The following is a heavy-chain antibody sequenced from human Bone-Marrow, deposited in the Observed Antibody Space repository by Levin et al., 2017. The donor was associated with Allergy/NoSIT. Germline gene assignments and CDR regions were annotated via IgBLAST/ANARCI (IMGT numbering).Heavy chain of an antibody. CDR3: ARESAAWGGIAAAGLQVVTHYYYYGMDV. V-gene: IGHV3-30-3*01. Sequence: PGGSLRLSCAASGFTFSSYAMHWVRQAPGKGLEWVAVISYDGSNKYYADSVKGRFTISRDNSKNTLYLQMNSLRAEDTAVYYCARESAAWGGIAAAGLQVVTHYYYYGMDVWGQGTTVTVSS. CDR2: ISYDGSNK. J-gene: IGHJ6*02. D-gene: IGHD6-13*01. CDR1: GFTFSSYA.